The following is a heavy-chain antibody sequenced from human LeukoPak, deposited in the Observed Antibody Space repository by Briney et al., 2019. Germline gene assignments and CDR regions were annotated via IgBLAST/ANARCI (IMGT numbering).Heavy chain of an antibody. CDR2: IYYSGST. J-gene: IGHJ6*03. V-gene: IGHV4-59*01. D-gene: IGHD3-10*01. Sequence: SETLSLTCTVSGGSISSYYWSWIRQPPGKGLEWIGYIYYSGSTNYNPSLKSRVTISVDTSKNQFSLKLSSVTAADTAVYYCARELAEDYYGSGSLYYYYMDVWGKGTTVTISS. CDR3: ARELAEDYYGSGSLYYYYMDV. CDR1: GGSISSYY.